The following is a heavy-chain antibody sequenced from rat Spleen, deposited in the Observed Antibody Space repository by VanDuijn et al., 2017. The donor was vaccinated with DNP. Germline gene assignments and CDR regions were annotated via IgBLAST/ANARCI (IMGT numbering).Heavy chain of an antibody. J-gene: IGHJ2*01. CDR2: INKESGTI. V-gene: IGHV4-2*01. Sequence: EVKLVESGGGLVQPGKSLKLSCAASGFNFDDNWMGWVRQAPGKGLEWIGEINKESGTINYSPSLKDKFTISRDNAQTTLYLQVNKLGSDETAIYHCAKGPNYGGYSDFFDYWGQGVMVTVSS. D-gene: IGHD1-11*01. CDR3: AKGPNYGGYSDFFDY. CDR1: GFNFDDNW.